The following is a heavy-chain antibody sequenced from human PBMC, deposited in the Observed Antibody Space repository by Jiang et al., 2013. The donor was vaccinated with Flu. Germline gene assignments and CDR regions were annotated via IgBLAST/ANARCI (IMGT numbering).Heavy chain of an antibody. CDR3: ATLRSFFIHLDP. V-gene: IGHV1-24*01. Sequence: SGAEVKKPGASVKVSCKVSGRTLNEVSIHWVRQAPGEGLEWMGGFDSEDGEMIYAKKFQGRVTMTEDTLTDTAYMELSSLRSEDTAMYYCATLRSFFIHLDPWGQGTLVTVSS. J-gene: IGHJ5*02. D-gene: IGHD3-10*01. CDR2: FDSEDGEM. CDR1: GRTLNEVS.